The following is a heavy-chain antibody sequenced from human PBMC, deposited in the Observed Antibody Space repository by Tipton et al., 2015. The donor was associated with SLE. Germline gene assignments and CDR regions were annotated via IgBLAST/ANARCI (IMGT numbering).Heavy chain of an antibody. CDR1: GYTFTSYG. D-gene: IGHD6-13*01. J-gene: IGHJ4*02. CDR3: ARDRAAGARGHFDY. CDR2: IIPILGIA. V-gene: IGHV1-69*09. Sequence: QVQLVQSGAEVKKPGASVKVSCKASGYTFTSYGISWVRQAPGQGLEWMGRIIPILGIANYAQKFQGRVTITADKSTSTAYMELRSLRSDDTAVYYCARDRAAGARGHFDYWGQGTLVTVSS.